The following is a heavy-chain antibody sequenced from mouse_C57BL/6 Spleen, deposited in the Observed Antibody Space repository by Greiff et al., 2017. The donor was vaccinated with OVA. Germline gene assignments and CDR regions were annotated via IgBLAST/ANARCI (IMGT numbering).Heavy chain of an antibody. D-gene: IGHD1-1*01. Sequence: QVQLQQSGAELVKPGASVKLSCKASGYTFTSYWMHWVKQRPGQGLEWIGMIHPNSGSTNYNEKFKSKATMTVDKSSSTAYMQLSSLTSEDSAVYYCARSAHYYGSNWDYWGQGTTLTVSS. V-gene: IGHV1-64*01. CDR1: GYTFTSYW. J-gene: IGHJ2*01. CDR3: ARSAHYYGSNWDY. CDR2: IHPNSGST.